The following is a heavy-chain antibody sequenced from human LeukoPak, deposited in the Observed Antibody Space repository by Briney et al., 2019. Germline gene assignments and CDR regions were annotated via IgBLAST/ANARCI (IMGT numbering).Heavy chain of an antibody. J-gene: IGHJ4*02. D-gene: IGHD5-24*01. CDR1: GYTFTGYY. V-gene: IGHV1-2*06. CDR3: ARDKRWLQSTLDY. CDR2: INPNSGGT. Sequence: GASVKVSCKASGYTFTGYYMHWVRQAPGQGLEWMGRINPNSGGTNYEQKFQGRVTMTRDTSISTAYMELSRLRSDDTAVYYCARDKRWLQSTLDYWGQGTLVTVSS.